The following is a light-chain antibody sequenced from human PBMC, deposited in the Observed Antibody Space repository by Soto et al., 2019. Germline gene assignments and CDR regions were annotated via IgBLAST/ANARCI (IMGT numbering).Light chain of an antibody. CDR2: DGS. J-gene: IGLJ2*01. V-gene: IGLV2-14*01. CDR3: SSYTSSSTVV. Sequence: QSALTQPASVSGSPGQSITISCTGTSSDVGGYNYVSWYQQHPGKAPKLMIYDGSNLPSVVSNRFSGSKSGNTASRTISGLQAEDEADYYCSSYTSSSTVVFGGGTKVTVL. CDR1: SSDVGGYNY.